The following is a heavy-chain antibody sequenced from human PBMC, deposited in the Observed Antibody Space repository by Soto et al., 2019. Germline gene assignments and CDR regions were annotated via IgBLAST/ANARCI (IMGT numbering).Heavy chain of an antibody. CDR2: IWYDGSNK. J-gene: IGHJ4*02. D-gene: IGHD1-26*01. CDR3: ARDRARLVGATTGDY. V-gene: IGHV3-33*01. Sequence: PGGSLRLSCAASGFTFSSYGMHWVRQAPGKGLEWVAVIWYDGSNKYYADSVKGRFTISRDNSKNTLYLQMNSLRAEDTAVYYCARDRARLVGATTGDYWGQGTLVTVSS. CDR1: GFTFSSYG.